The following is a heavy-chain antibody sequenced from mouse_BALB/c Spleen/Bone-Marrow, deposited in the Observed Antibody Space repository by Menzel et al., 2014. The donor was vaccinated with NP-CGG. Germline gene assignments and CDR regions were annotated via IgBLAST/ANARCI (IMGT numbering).Heavy chain of an antibody. CDR1: GYAFTNYL. CDR2: INPGSGGT. V-gene: IGHV1-54*01. J-gene: IGHJ4*01. D-gene: IGHD2-12*01. CDR3: ARLRRGEFYTMDY. Sequence: QVQLQQSGAELVRPGTSVKVSCKASGYAFTNYLIEWVKQRPGQGLEWIGMINPGSGGTNYNEKFKGKATLTADKSSSTAYMQFISLTSDDSAVYFCARLRRGEFYTMDYWGQGTSVTVSS.